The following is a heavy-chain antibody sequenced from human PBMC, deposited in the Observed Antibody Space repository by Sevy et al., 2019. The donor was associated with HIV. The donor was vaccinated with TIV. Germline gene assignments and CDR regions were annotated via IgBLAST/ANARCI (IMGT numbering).Heavy chain of an antibody. CDR3: ARGLAALPYYDYGMDV. Sequence: GGSLRLSCAASGFSFSSFGMHWVRQAPGKGLEWVAVISYDENKKHYSDSVKGRFTISRDNSKDTLYLQMNSLRVEDTAVYYCARGLAALPYYDYGMDVWGQGTTATVSS. V-gene: IGHV3-33*05. J-gene: IGHJ6*02. CDR1: GFSFSSFG. CDR2: ISYDENKK. D-gene: IGHD6-6*01.